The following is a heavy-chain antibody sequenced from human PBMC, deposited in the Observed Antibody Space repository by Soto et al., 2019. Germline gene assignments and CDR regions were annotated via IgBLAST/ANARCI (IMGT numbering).Heavy chain of an antibody. J-gene: IGHJ6*03. CDR1: GGSIISRSYY. CDR3: ARHRSGSSGWYSTNYYYYYMDV. CDR2: IYYSGST. Sequence: SVPLSVTYTVAGGSIISRSYYWGWIRQPPGKGLEWIGSIYYSGSTYYNPSLKSRVTISVGTSKNQFSLKLSSVTAADTAVYYCARHRSGSSGWYSTNYYYYYMDVWGKGTTVTVSS. D-gene: IGHD6-19*01. V-gene: IGHV4-39*01.